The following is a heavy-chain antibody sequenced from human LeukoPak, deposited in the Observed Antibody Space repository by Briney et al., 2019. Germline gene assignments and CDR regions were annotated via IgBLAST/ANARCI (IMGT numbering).Heavy chain of an antibody. Sequence: SETLSLTCTVSGGSISSYYWSWIRQPPGKGLEWIGFIYYSGSTNYSPSLKSRVTISVDTSKNQFSLKLSSVTAADTAVYYCARQRSDWYFDLWGRGTLVTVSS. CDR1: GGSISSYY. J-gene: IGHJ2*01. CDR3: ARQRSDWYFDL. V-gene: IGHV4-59*01. CDR2: IYYSGST. D-gene: IGHD3-3*01.